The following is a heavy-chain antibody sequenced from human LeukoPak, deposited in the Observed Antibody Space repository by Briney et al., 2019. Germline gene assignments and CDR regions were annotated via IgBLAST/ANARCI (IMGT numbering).Heavy chain of an antibody. V-gene: IGHV4-34*01. CDR3: ARHDRVVVPAATPRDAFDI. CDR1: GGSFSGYY. J-gene: IGHJ3*02. CDR2: INHSGST. Sequence: PSETLSLTCAVYGGSFSGYYWSWIRQPPGKGLEWIGEINHSGSTNYNPSLKSRVTISVDTSKNQFSLKLSSVTAADTAVYYCARHDRVVVPAATPRDAFDIWGQGTMVTVSS. D-gene: IGHD2-2*01.